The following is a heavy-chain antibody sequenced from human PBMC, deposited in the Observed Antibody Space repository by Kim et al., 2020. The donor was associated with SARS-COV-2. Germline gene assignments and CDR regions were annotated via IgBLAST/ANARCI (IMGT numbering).Heavy chain of an antibody. Sequence: GGSLRLSCAASGFTFSSYGMHWVRQAPGKGLEWVAVMWYDGSNKYYADSVKGRFTISRDNSKNTLYLQMNSLRAEDTAVYYCAKVQGSGSYYYYYGMDVWGQGTTVTVSS. CDR3: AKVQGSGSYYYYYGMDV. J-gene: IGHJ6*02. CDR1: GFTFSSYG. CDR2: MWYDGSNK. V-gene: IGHV3-33*06. D-gene: IGHD3-10*01.